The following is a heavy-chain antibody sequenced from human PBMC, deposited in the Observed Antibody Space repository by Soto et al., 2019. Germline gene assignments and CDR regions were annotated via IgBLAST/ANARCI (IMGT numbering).Heavy chain of an antibody. CDR3: AHTYRLLGSGSYYDPGFYH. CDR2: IYWDDDK. J-gene: IGHJ4*02. D-gene: IGHD3-10*01. Sequence: QITLKESGPTLVKPTQTLTLTCTFSGFSLSTSGVGVGWIRQPPGRALEWLAPIYWDDDKRYSPSLRSIHTITKYPSSTRVVLRSTNMDPEYTPTYYCAHTYRLLGSGSYYDPGFYHWGQGIRDAVSS. V-gene: IGHV2-5*02. CDR1: GFSLSTSGVG.